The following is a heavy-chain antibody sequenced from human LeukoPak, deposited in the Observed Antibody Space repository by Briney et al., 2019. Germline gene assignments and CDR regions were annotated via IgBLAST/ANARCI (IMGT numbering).Heavy chain of an antibody. Sequence: PSETLSLTCTVSGGSISSYYWSWIRQPPGKGLEWIGYIYYSGSPNYNPSLKNRISISVDTPKNQFSLKLSSVTAADTAVYYCARTTEGGYTYNYFYYYYMDVWGKGTTVTISS. J-gene: IGHJ6*03. CDR2: IYYSGSP. CDR1: GGSISSYY. D-gene: IGHD5-18*01. CDR3: ARTTEGGYTYNYFYYYYMDV. V-gene: IGHV4-59*01.